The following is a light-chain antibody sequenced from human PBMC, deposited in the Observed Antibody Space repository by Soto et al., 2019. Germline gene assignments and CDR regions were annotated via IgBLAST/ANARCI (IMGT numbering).Light chain of an antibody. V-gene: IGKV1-39*01. J-gene: IGKJ1*01. CDR2: AAS. CDR3: QQSYTTPRT. CDR1: QTIGSF. Sequence: DIQMTQSPSSLSASVGDRVTITCRASQTIGSFLNWYQCKPGKAPNLLIYAASSLEGGVPLRFSGSGSGTDFTLTINSLQREDFATYFCQQSYTTPRTFGQGTKVDIK.